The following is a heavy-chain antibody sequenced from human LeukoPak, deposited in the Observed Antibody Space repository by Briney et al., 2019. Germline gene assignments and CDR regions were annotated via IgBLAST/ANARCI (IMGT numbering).Heavy chain of an antibody. J-gene: IGHJ6*02. V-gene: IGHV4-34*01. CDR3: ASFITVAHYYGMDV. Sequence: PSETLSLTCAVYGGSFSGYYWSWIRQPPGKGLEWIGEINHSGSTNYNPSLKSRVTISVDTSKNQFSLKLSSVTAADTAVYYCASFITVAHYYGMDVWGQGTTVTVSS. CDR1: GGSFSGYY. D-gene: IGHD4-11*01. CDR2: INHSGST.